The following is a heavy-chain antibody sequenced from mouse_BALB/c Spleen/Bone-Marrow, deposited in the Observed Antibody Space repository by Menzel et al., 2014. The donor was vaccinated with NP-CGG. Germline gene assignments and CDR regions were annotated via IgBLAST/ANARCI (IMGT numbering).Heavy chain of an antibody. CDR2: ILPGSGTT. CDR3: ARLIMTGGFAY. Sequence: LVESGAELMEPGASVKISCKATGYTFSTYWIEWVKQRPGHGLEWIGEILPGSGTTNYNEKFKGKATFTADTSSNTAYMQLSSLTSEDSAVYYCARLIMTGGFAYWGQGTLVTVSA. J-gene: IGHJ3*01. CDR1: GYTFSTYW. V-gene: IGHV1-9*01. D-gene: IGHD2-4*01.